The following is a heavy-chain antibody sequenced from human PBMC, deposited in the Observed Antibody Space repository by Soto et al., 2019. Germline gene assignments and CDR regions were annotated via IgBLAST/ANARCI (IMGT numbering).Heavy chain of an antibody. Sequence: GESLKISCKGSGYSFTSYWIGWVRQMPGKGLEWMGIIYPGDSDTRYSPSFQGQVTISADKSISTAYLQWSSLKASDTAMYYCASRNPGLYYYDSSGYYDAFDIWGQGTMVTVSS. V-gene: IGHV5-51*01. J-gene: IGHJ3*02. CDR3: ASRNPGLYYYDSSGYYDAFDI. D-gene: IGHD3-22*01. CDR1: GYSFTSYW. CDR2: IYPGDSDT.